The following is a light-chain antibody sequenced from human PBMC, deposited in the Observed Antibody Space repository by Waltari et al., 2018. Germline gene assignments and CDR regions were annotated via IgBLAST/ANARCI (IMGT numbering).Light chain of an antibody. CDR1: SGHSTNV. J-gene: IGLJ3*02. Sequence: QLVLTQSPSASASLGASVKLTCTLSSGHSTNVVAWLQQQPEKGPRFLMKVNSDGSHTKGAEIPDRFSGSSSGAERYLTISSLQSEDEADYYCQTGGHGTWVFGGGTTLTVL. CDR2: VNSDGSH. CDR3: QTGGHGTWV. V-gene: IGLV4-69*01.